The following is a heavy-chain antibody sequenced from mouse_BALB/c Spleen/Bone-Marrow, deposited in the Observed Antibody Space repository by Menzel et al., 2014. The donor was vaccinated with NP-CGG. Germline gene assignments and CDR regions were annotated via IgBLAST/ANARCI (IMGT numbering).Heavy chain of an antibody. CDR3: ARLNYYGNLFV. CDR2: INPDSNTI. CDR1: GFDFNRYW. Sequence: EVMLVESGGGLVQPGGSLKLSCAASGFDFNRYWMSWVRQAPGKGLEWIGEINPDSNTINYTPSLKDKFIISRDNAKNTLYLQMSKVRSEDTALYYCARLNYYGNLFVWGAGTTITVSS. J-gene: IGHJ1*01. V-gene: IGHV4-1*02. D-gene: IGHD1-1*01.